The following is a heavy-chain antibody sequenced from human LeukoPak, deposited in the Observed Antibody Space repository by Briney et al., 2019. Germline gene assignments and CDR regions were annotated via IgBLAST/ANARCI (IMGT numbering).Heavy chain of an antibody. J-gene: IGHJ6*03. V-gene: IGHV3-23*01. Sequence: GGSLRLSCAAPTFTFSKYAMSWVRQAPGKGLEWVSAISDSGGRTKYADSVKGRFIISRDNSKNTLYLQMESLRAEDTALYYCARDGGLSFFSYMGVWGIGTTVTVSS. CDR2: ISDSGGRT. CDR1: TFTFSKYA. D-gene: IGHD3-16*01. CDR3: ARDGGLSFFSYMGV.